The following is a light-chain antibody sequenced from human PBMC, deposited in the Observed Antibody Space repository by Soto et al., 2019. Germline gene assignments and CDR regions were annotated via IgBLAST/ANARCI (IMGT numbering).Light chain of an antibody. CDR1: QSVRTN. J-gene: IGKJ1*01. Sequence: EVMMTQFPDTVSVTAGETVTLTCGASQSVRTNLAWYQQRPGQAPRLLIHYASTRASDIPARFSGSGSGTNFTLAISSLQSEYFAVYYCQQYAYWPETFGQGTKVEIK. V-gene: IGKV3D-15*01. CDR2: YAS. CDR3: QQYAYWPET.